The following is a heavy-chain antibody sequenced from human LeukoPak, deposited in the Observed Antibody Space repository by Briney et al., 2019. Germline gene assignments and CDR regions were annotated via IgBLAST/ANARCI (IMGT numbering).Heavy chain of an antibody. CDR1: GGSISSSSYY. V-gene: IGHV4-39*01. Sequence: PSETLSLTCTVSGGSISSSSYYWGWIRQPPGKGLEWLGCIYYSGSTYYNPSLKSRVTISVDTSKNQFSLKLSSVTAADTAVYYCATLYYYDSSGYIDYWGQGTLVTVSS. CDR3: ATLYYYDSSGYIDY. D-gene: IGHD3-22*01. CDR2: IYYSGST. J-gene: IGHJ4*02.